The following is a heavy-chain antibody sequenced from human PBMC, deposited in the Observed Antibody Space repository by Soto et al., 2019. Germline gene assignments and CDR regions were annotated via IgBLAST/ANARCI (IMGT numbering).Heavy chain of an antibody. CDR2: IKQDGSEK. D-gene: IGHD6-6*01. CDR1: GFTFSSYW. J-gene: IGHJ4*02. V-gene: IGHV3-7*03. CDR3: ARDRGSSSPIDY. Sequence: PGGSLRLSCAASGFTFSSYWRSWVRQAPGKGLEWVANIKQDGSEKYYVDSVKGRFTISRDNAKNSLYLQMNSLRAEDTAVYYCARDRGSSSPIDYWGQGTLVTVSS.